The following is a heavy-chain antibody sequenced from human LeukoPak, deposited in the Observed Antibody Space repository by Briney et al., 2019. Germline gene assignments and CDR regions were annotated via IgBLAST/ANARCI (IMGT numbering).Heavy chain of an antibody. Sequence: SETLSLTCTVSGDSISSYYWSWIRQSAGKGLEWIGRINTSGNTNYNPPLKSRVTMPLDTSKNHFSLNLSSVTVADTAVYYCARDRLGFRVDVWGKGTTVTVSS. D-gene: IGHD3-10*01. CDR3: ARDRLGFRVDV. J-gene: IGHJ6*04. V-gene: IGHV4-4*07. CDR2: INTSGNT. CDR1: GDSISSYY.